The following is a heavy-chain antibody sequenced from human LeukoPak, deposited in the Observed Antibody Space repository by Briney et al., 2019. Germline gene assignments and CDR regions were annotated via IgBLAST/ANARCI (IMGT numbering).Heavy chain of an antibody. CDR3: AMGASGYYYGMDV. Sequence: ASVKVSCKASGYTLTSFGISWVRQAPGQGLEWMGWISAYNGNTNYAQNLQGRVSMTTDTSTSTAYMELSSLRSDDTAVYYCAMGASGYYYGMDVWGQGTTVTVSS. V-gene: IGHV1-18*01. J-gene: IGHJ6*02. CDR1: GYTLTSFG. D-gene: IGHD3-10*01. CDR2: ISAYNGNT.